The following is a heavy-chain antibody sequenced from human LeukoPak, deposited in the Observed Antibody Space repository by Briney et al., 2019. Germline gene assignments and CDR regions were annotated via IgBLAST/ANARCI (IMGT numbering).Heavy chain of an antibody. D-gene: IGHD3-22*01. CDR3: ARGFSYYYDSSGYQNWFDP. CDR2: IYTSGST. V-gene: IGHV4-61*02. Sequence: SETLSLTCTVPGGSISSGSYYWSWIRQPAVKGLEWIGRIYTSGSTNYNPSLKSRVTISVDTSKNQFSLKLSSVTAADTAVYYCARGFSYYYDSSGYQNWFDPWGQGTLVTVSS. J-gene: IGHJ5*02. CDR1: GGSISSGSYY.